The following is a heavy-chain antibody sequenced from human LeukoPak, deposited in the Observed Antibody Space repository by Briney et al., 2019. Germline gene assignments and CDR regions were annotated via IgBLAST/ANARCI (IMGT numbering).Heavy chain of an antibody. CDR3: AKALTTGTTGELDY. V-gene: IGHV3-23*01. Sequence: PGGSLRLSCAASGFTFSSYALSWVRQAPGKGLEWVSAISGSGGSTYYADSVKGGFTNSRDNSKNTLYLQMNSLRAEDTAVYYCAKALTTGTTGELDYWGQGTLVTVSS. J-gene: IGHJ4*02. CDR2: ISGSGGST. D-gene: IGHD1-1*01. CDR1: GFTFSSYA.